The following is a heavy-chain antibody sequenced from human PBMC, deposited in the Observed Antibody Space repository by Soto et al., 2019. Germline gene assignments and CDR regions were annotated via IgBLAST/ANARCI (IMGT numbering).Heavy chain of an antibody. CDR3: ARVRYGDS. CDR1: GYDFTTYG. CDR2: ISAHNGKT. J-gene: IGHJ5*01. D-gene: IGHD1-1*01. V-gene: IGHV1-18*01. Sequence: QVHLVQSGAEVKKPGASVKVSCKGSGYDFTTYGITWVRQAPGQGLEWMAWISAHNGKTDYARKLQGRDTVTRDTSTRTAHMALRSLSSDDSDMYNCARVRYGDSRGQGALVTVSS.